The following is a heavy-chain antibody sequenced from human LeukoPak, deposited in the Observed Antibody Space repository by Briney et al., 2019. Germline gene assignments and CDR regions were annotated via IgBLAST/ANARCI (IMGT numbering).Heavy chain of an antibody. CDR3: ARDLSYFDY. V-gene: IGHV3-66*01. CDR1: GFTVSSNY. Sequence: GGSLRLSCAASGFTVSSNYMSWVRQAPGKGLEWVSVIYGSDSTYYADSVKGRFTISRDNSKNTLSLQMNSLRAEDTAVYYCARDLSYFDYWGQGTLVTVSS. CDR2: IYGSDST. D-gene: IGHD2/OR15-2a*01. J-gene: IGHJ4*02.